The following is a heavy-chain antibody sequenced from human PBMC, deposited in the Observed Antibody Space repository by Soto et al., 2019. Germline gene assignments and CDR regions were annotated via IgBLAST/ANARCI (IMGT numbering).Heavy chain of an antibody. Sequence: PGESLRLSCAASGFTFSSLAMSWVRQAPGKGLEWVSGLSGSGDRTYYVDSVKGRFTISRDNSKNTLFLQMNSLRVEDTAVYYCANGEEVLDSWGQGTVVTVSS. CDR2: LSGSGDRT. D-gene: IGHD4-17*01. CDR3: ANGEEVLDS. CDR1: GFTFSSLA. J-gene: IGHJ4*02. V-gene: IGHV3-23*01.